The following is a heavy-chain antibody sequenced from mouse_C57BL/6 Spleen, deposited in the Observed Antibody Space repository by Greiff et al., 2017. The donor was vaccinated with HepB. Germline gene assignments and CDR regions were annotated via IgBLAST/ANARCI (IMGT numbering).Heavy chain of an antibody. CDR1: GYTFTDYY. V-gene: IGHV1-26*01. CDR3: ARSGYLDY. J-gene: IGHJ2*01. CDR2: INPNNGGT. Sequence: EVQLQQSGPELVKPGASVKISCKASGYTFTDYYMNWVKQSHGKSLEWIGAINPNNGGTSYNQKFKGKATLTVDKSSSTAYMELRSLASEDSAVYYCARSGYLDYWGQGTTLTVSS.